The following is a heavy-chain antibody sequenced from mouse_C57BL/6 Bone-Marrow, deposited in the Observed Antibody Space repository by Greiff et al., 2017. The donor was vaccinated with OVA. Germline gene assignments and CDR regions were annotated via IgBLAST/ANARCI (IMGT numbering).Heavy chain of an antibody. Sequence: EVQLVESGGGLVKPGGSLKLSCAASGFTFSSYGMSWVRQTPDKRLEWVATISSGGSYTYYPDSVKGRFTISRDNAKNTLYLQMSSLKSEDTAMCYCARYWCFDVWGTGTTVTGSS. J-gene: IGHJ1*03. V-gene: IGHV5-6*01. CDR1: GFTFSSYG. CDR3: ARYWCFDV. CDR2: ISSGGSYT.